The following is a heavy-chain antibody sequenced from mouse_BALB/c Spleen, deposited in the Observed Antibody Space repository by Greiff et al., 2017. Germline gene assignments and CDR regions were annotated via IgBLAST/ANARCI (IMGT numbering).Heavy chain of an antibody. J-gene: IGHJ4*01. V-gene: IGHV5-17*02. D-gene: IGHD1-1*01. CDR3: ARSDYSYAMDY. CDR2: ISSGSSTI. CDR1: GFTFSSFG. Sequence: DVKLVESGGGLVQPGGSRKLSCAASGFTFSSFGMHWVRQAPEKGLERVAYISSGSSTIYYADTVKGRFTISRDNPKNTLFLQMTSLRSEDTAMYYCARSDYSYAMDYWGQGTSVTVSS.